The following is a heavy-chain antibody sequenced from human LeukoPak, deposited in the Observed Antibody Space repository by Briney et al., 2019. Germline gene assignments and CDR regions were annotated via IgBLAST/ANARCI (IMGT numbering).Heavy chain of an antibody. Sequence: ASVKVSCKASGYTFTGYYMHWVRQAPGQGLEWMGWINPNSGGTNYAQKFQGRVTMTRDTSISTAYMELSRLRSDDTAVYYCAREGDSSGVNFDYWGQGTLVTVSS. V-gene: IGHV1-2*02. CDR1: GYTFTGYY. CDR3: AREGDSSGVNFDY. J-gene: IGHJ4*02. CDR2: INPNSGGT. D-gene: IGHD3-22*01.